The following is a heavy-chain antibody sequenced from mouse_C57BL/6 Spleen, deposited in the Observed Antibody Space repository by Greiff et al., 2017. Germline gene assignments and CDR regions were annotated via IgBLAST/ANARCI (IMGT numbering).Heavy chain of an antibody. CDR3: ARENYYGSSYFDY. V-gene: IGHV1-76*01. D-gene: IGHD1-1*01. J-gene: IGHJ2*01. CDR1: GYTFTDYY. Sequence: QVQLKESGAELVRPGASVKLSCKASGYTFTDYYINWVKQRPGQGLEWIARIYPGSGNTYYNEKFKGKATLTVEKYSSTAYMQLSSLTSEDSAVYFCARENYYGSSYFDYWGQGTTLTVSS. CDR2: IYPGSGNT.